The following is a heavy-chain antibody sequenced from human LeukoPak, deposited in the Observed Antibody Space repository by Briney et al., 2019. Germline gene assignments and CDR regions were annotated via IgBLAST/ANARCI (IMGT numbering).Heavy chain of an antibody. CDR1: GFTFSSYW. CDR3: ARGGNNYRY. J-gene: IGHJ4*02. V-gene: IGHV3-7*01. Sequence: PGGSLRLSCAAPGFTFSSYWMSWVRQSPGKGLEYVANIKQDGSEKYYVDSVKGRFTISRDNAKNALYLQMNSLRAEDTAVYYCARGGNNYRYWGQGTLVTVSS. D-gene: IGHD1-20*01. CDR2: IKQDGSEK.